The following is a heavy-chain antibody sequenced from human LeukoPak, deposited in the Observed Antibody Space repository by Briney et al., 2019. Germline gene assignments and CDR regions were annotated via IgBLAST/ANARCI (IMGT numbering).Heavy chain of an antibody. Sequence: SETLSLTCAVYGGSFSGYYWSWIRQPPGKGLEWIGEINHSGSTNYNPSLKSRVTISVDTSKNQFSLKLSSVTAADTAVYCCARCRDDFWSGYSLDPWGQGTLVTVSS. V-gene: IGHV4-34*01. J-gene: IGHJ5*02. D-gene: IGHD3-3*01. CDR2: INHSGST. CDR3: ARCRDDFWSGYSLDP. CDR1: GGSFSGYY.